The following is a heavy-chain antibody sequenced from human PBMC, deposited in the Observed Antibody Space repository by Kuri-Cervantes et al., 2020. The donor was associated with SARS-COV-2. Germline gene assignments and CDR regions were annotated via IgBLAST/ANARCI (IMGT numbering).Heavy chain of an antibody. J-gene: IGHJ6*03. Sequence: GGSLRLSCAASGFTFSSYAMSWVRQAPGKGLEWVSSISSSSSYIYYADSVKGRFTISRDNAKNSLYLQMNSLRAEDTAVYYCARASGVGATLDHYYYYYMDVWGKGTTVTVSS. D-gene: IGHD1-26*01. CDR1: GFTFSSYA. CDR3: ARASGVGATLDHYYYYYMDV. CDR2: ISSSSSYI. V-gene: IGHV3-21*01.